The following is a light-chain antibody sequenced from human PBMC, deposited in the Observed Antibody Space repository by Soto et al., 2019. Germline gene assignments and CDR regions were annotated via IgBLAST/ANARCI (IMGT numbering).Light chain of an antibody. CDR3: QSYDSSLSGVV. Sequence: QSVLTQPPSVSWAPGQRVTISCTGSRSNIGAGYDVHWYQQLPGTAPKLLIYGNSNRPSGVPDRFSGSKSGTSASLAITGLQAEDEADYYCQSYDSSLSGVVFGGGTKVTVL. J-gene: IGLJ2*01. CDR2: GNS. CDR1: RSNIGAGYD. V-gene: IGLV1-40*01.